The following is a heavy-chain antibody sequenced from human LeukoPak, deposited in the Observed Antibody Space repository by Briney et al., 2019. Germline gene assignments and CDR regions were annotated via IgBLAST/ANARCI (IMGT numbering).Heavy chain of an antibody. CDR3: ASDLAAAGTLSY. CDR2: ITPIFGIA. Sequence: SVKVSCKASGGTFSSYAISWVRQAPGQGLEWMGRITPIFGIANYAQKFQGRVTITADKSTSTAYMELRSLRSEDTAVYYCASDLAAAGTLSYWGQGTLVTVSS. J-gene: IGHJ4*02. CDR1: GGTFSSYA. V-gene: IGHV1-69*04. D-gene: IGHD6-13*01.